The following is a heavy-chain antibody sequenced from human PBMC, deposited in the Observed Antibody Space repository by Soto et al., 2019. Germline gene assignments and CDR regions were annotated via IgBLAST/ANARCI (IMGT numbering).Heavy chain of an antibody. D-gene: IGHD6-19*01. CDR3: AREIAVAPYYYYGMDV. CDR2: MNPNSGNT. J-gene: IGHJ6*02. V-gene: IGHV1-8*01. CDR1: GYTFTSYD. Sequence: ASVKVSCTASGYTFTSYDINWVRQATGQGLEWMGWMNPNSGNTGYAQKFQGRVTMTRNTSISTAYMELSSLRSEDTAVYYCAREIAVAPYYYYGMDVWGQGTTVTVSS.